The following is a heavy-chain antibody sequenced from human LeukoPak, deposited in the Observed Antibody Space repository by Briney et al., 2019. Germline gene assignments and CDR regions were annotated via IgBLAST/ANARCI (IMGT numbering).Heavy chain of an antibody. CDR2: IYYSGST. V-gene: IGHV4-59*01. CDR1: GGSISSYY. J-gene: IGHJ4*02. CDR3: ARDRRYSYGYDY. D-gene: IGHD5-18*01. Sequence: ASETLSLTCTVSGGSISSYYWSWIRQPPGKGLEWIGYIYYSGSTNYNPSPKSRVTISVDTSKNQFSLKLSSVTAADTAVYYCARDRRYSYGYDYWGQGTLVTVSS.